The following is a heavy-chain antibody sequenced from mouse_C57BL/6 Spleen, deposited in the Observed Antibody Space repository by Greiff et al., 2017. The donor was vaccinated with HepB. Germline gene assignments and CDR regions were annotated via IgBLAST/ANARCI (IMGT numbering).Heavy chain of an antibody. V-gene: IGHV1-52*01. CDR1: GYTFTSYW. CDR2: IDPSDSET. CDR3: ARLLRQSYFDY. Sequence: VKLQQPGAELVRPGSSVKLSCKASGYTFTSYWMHWVKQRPIQGLEWIGNIDPSDSETHYNQKFKDKATLTVDKSSSTAYMQLSSLTSEDSAVYYCARLLRQSYFDYWGQGTTLTVSS. D-gene: IGHD1-1*01. J-gene: IGHJ2*01.